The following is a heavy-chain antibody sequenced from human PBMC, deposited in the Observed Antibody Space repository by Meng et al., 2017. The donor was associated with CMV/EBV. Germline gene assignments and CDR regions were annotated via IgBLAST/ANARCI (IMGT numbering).Heavy chain of an antibody. CDR3: AREEITMVRGVLNYFDY. Sequence: GGSISRYYWSGSRQPAGKGLEWIGRIYTSGSTNYNPSLKSRVTMSVDTSKNQFSLKLSSVTAADTAVYYCAREEITMVRGVLNYFDYWGQGTLVTVSS. CDR1: GGSISRYY. CDR2: IYTSGST. J-gene: IGHJ4*02. D-gene: IGHD3-10*01. V-gene: IGHV4-4*07.